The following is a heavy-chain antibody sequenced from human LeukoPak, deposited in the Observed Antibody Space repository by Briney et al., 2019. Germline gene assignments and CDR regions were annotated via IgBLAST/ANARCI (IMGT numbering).Heavy chain of an antibody. CDR1: GFIFSSYA. Sequence: GGSLRLSCLASGFIFSSYAMSWVRQAPGKGLEWVSAISGSGGSTYYADSVKGRFTISRDNSKNTLYLQMNSLRAEDTAVYYCASGSGYSSGWYQYWGQGTLVTVSS. CDR3: ASGSGYSSGWYQY. CDR2: ISGSGGST. D-gene: IGHD6-19*01. V-gene: IGHV3-23*01. J-gene: IGHJ4*02.